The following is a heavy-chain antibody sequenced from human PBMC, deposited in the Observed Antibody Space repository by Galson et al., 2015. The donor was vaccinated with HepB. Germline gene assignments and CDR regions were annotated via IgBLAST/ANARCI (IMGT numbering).Heavy chain of an antibody. CDR3: ASAPSVVPAAIVAHYYYYYMDV. J-gene: IGHJ6*03. Sequence: SVKVSCKASGGTFSSYAISWVRQAPGQGLEWMGGIIPIFGTANYAQKFQGRVTITADESTSTAYMELSSLRSEDTAVYYCASAPSVVPAAIVAHYYYYYMDVWGKGTTVTVSS. CDR1: GGTFSSYA. CDR2: IIPIFGTA. V-gene: IGHV1-69*13. D-gene: IGHD2-2*02.